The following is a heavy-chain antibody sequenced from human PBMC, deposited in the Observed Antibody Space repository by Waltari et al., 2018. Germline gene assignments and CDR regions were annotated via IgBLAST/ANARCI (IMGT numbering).Heavy chain of an antibody. J-gene: IGHJ3*02. CDR1: GGSISSHY. V-gene: IGHV4-59*11. CDR2: IYYSGST. Sequence: QVQLQESGPGLVKPSETLSLTCTVSGGSISSHYWHWLRPPPGKGLEWIGYIYYSGSTNYNPSLKSRVTISVDTSKNQFSLKLSSVTAADTAVYYCARGDGYNYGGQDAFDIWGQGTMVTVSS. D-gene: IGHD5-12*01. CDR3: ARGDGYNYGGQDAFDI.